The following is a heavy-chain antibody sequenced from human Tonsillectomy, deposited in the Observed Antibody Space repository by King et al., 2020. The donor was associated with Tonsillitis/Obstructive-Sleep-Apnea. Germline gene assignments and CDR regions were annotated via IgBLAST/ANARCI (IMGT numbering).Heavy chain of an antibody. CDR2: INHSART. CDR1: GGSFSGYY. Sequence: VHLPQWGAGLLKPSETLSLTCAVYGGSFSGYYWSWIRQPPGKGLEWIGEINHSARTNYNPSLKSRVTVSVDTSKSQFSLKLSSVTAADTAVYYCARAPDGFDLWGPGTMVIVSS. CDR3: ARAPDGFDL. V-gene: IGHV4-34*01. J-gene: IGHJ3*01.